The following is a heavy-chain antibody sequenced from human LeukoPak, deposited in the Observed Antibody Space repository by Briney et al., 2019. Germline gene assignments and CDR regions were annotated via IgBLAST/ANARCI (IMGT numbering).Heavy chain of an antibody. CDR1: GGTFSSYA. CDR3: ARDRSDAVVVVTHVGRNWFDP. CDR2: IIPIFGTA. V-gene: IGHV1-69*13. J-gene: IGHJ5*02. Sequence: SVTVSCTASGGTFSSYAISWVRQAPGQGLEWMGGIIPIFGTANYAQKFQGRVTITADESTSTAYMELSSLRSEDTAVYYCARDRSDAVVVVTHVGRNWFDPWGQGTLVTVSS. D-gene: IGHD3-22*01.